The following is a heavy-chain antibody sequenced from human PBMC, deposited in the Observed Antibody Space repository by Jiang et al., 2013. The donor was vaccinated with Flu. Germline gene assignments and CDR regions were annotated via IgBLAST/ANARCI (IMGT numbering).Heavy chain of an antibody. CDR2: IYTSGST. V-gene: IGHV4-61*02. D-gene: IGHD5-12*01. J-gene: IGHJ6*02. CDR3: ARDQREYSGYDFYYGMDV. CDR1: GGSISSGSYY. Sequence: PGLVKPSQTLSLTCTVSGGSISSGSYYWSWIRQPAGKGLEWIGRIYTSGSTNYNPSLKSRVTISVDTSKNQFSLKLSSVTAADTAVYYCARDQREYSGYDFYYGMDVWGQGTTVTVSS.